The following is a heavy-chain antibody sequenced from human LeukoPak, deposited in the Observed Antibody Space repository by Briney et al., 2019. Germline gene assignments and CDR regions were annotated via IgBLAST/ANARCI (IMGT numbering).Heavy chain of an antibody. V-gene: IGHV1-2*02. J-gene: IGHJ5*02. Sequence: ASVKVSCKASGYTFTGYSMHWVRQAPGQGLECMGWINPNSGGTNYAQKFQGRVTMTRDTSISTAYMELSRLRSDDTAVYYCARREQQLVAPFDPWGQGTLVTVSS. CDR1: GYTFTGYS. CDR3: ARREQQLVAPFDP. D-gene: IGHD6-13*01. CDR2: INPNSGGT.